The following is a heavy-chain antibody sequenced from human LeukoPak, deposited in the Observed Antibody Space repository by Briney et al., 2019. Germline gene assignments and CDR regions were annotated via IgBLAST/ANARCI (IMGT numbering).Heavy chain of an antibody. CDR1: GGTFSSYA. CDR2: IIPILGIA. J-gene: IGHJ4*02. Sequence: SVKVSCKASGGTFSSYAISWVRQAPGQGLEWMGRIIPILGIANYAQKFQGRVTITADKSTSTAYMELSSLRSEDTAVYYCARSDDSSGYFDDYWGQGTLVTVSS. V-gene: IGHV1-69*04. CDR3: ARSDDSSGYFDDY. D-gene: IGHD3-22*01.